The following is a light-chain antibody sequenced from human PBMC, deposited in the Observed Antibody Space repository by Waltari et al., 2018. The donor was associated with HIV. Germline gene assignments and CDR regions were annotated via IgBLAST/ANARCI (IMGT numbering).Light chain of an antibody. CDR3: GTWDSSLSVVV. CDR1: SSPIGNNY. CDR2: DNN. V-gene: IGLV1-51*01. Sequence: QSVLTQPPSVSAAPGQKVTISCSGSSSPIGNNYVSWYQQLPGTAPKLLIYDNNQRPSGIPARFSGSKSGTSATLGITGLQTGDEADYYCGTWDSSLSVVVFGTGTKVTVL. J-gene: IGLJ1*01.